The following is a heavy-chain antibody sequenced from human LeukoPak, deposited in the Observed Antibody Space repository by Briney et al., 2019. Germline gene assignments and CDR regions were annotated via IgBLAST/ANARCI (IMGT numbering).Heavy chain of an antibody. V-gene: IGHV1-18*01. D-gene: IGHD6-19*01. Sequence: ASVKVSCKASGGTFSSYGISWVRQAPGQGLEWMGWISAYNGNTNYAQKHQGRVTMTTDTYTSTVYMELRSLRSDDTAVYYCARVRRSGWAYFDYWGQGTLVTVSS. CDR1: GGTFSSYG. CDR2: ISAYNGNT. J-gene: IGHJ4*02. CDR3: ARVRRSGWAYFDY.